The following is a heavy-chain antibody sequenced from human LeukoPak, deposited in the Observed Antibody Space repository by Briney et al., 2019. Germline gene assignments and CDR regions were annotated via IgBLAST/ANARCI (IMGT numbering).Heavy chain of an antibody. D-gene: IGHD6-13*01. CDR3: ASIRAGRGAAAGYDAFDI. Sequence: GESLKISCKGSGYSFTGYWIGWVRQMPGKGLEWMGIIYPGDSDTRYSPSFQGQVTIPADKSISTAYLQWSSLKASDTAMYYCASIRAGRGAAAGYDAFDIWGQGTMVTVSS. V-gene: IGHV5-51*01. CDR2: IYPGDSDT. CDR1: GYSFTGYW. J-gene: IGHJ3*02.